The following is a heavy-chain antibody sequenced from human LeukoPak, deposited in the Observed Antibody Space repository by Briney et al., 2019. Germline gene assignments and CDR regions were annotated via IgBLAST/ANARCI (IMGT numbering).Heavy chain of an antibody. Sequence: TGGSLRLSCSASGFTFSYYAMHWVRQAPGKGLEYVSSISSIGDSTYYADSVKGRFTISRDNSKNTLFLQTSSLRAEDTAVYYCVKGGNSFGSGSYDYFDYWGQGTLVTVSS. CDR2: ISSIGDST. J-gene: IGHJ4*02. D-gene: IGHD3-10*01. CDR1: GFTFSYYA. V-gene: IGHV3-64D*06. CDR3: VKGGNSFGSGSYDYFDY.